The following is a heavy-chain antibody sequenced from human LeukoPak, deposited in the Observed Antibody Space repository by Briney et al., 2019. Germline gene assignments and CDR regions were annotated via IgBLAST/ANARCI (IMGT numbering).Heavy chain of an antibody. V-gene: IGHV3-21*01. CDR2: ISTSGNYI. CDR1: GFIFSDYS. D-gene: IGHD3-16*01. Sequence: GGSLRLSCAASGFIFSDYSMNWVRQAPGKGLEWVSYISTSGNYIYYADSVKGRFTISRDNAKNSLYLQMNSLRPDDMATYYCAREDYSLGYYYYYMDVWGKGTTVTVSS. J-gene: IGHJ6*03. CDR3: AREDYSLGYYYYYMDV.